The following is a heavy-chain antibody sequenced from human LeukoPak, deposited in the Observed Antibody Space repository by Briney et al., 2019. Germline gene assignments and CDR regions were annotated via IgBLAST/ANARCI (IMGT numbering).Heavy chain of an antibody. J-gene: IGHJ6*02. V-gene: IGHV4-59*01. CDR1: GGSISSYY. CDR3: ARIKGGSYYYYGMDV. CDR2: VYYSGST. Sequence: PSETLSLTCTVSGGSISSYYWSWIRQPPGKGLEWIGYVYYSGSTNYNPSLKSRVTISVDTSKNQFSLKLSSVTAADTAVYYCARIKGGSYYYYGMDVWGQGTTVTVSS.